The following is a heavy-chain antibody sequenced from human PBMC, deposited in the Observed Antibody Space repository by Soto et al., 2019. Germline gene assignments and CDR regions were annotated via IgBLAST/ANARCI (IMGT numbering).Heavy chain of an antibody. CDR3: AKGESPRGGADPQKISIDY. V-gene: IGHV3-30*18. D-gene: IGHD2-21*01. J-gene: IGHJ4*02. CDR1: GFTFSSYG. Sequence: GGSLRLSCAASGFTFSSYGMHWVRQAPGKGLEWVAVISYDGSNKYYADSVKGRFTISRDNSKNTLYLQMNSLRAEDTAVYYCAKGESPRGGADPQKISIDYWGQGTLVTVSS. CDR2: ISYDGSNK.